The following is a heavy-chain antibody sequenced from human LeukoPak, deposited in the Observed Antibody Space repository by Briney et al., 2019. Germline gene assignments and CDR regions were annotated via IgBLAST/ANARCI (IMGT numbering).Heavy chain of an antibody. CDR2: FDPEDGET. CDR1: GYTLTELS. V-gene: IGHV1-24*01. Sequence: ASVKVSCKVSGYTLTELSMHWVQQAPGKGLEWMGGFDPEDGETIYAQKFQGRVTMTEDTSTDTAYMELSSLRSEDTAVYYCATRGVRGVIERGAEEGGPNWFDPWGQGTLVTVSS. D-gene: IGHD3-10*01. J-gene: IGHJ5*02. CDR3: ATRGVRGVIERGAEEGGPNWFDP.